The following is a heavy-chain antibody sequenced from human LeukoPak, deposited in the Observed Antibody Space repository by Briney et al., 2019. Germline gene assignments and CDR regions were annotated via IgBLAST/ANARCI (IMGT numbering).Heavy chain of an antibody. J-gene: IGHJ4*02. CDR1: GFTFNDYA. CDR3: AKDLQQLVRGDFDY. CDR2: ISWNSGTI. V-gene: IGHV3-9*01. Sequence: GGSLRLSCAASGFTFNDYAMHWVRQAPGKGLEGVSGISWNSGTIGYADSVKGRFTISRDNAKNSLFLKMNSLRAEDTALYYCAKDLQQLVRGDFDYWGQGTLVTVPS. D-gene: IGHD6-13*01.